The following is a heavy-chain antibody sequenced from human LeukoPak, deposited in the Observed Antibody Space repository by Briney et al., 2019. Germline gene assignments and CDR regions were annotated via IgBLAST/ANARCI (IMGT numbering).Heavy chain of an antibody. D-gene: IGHD3-16*01. CDR3: ARDSNGGAFDY. CDR1: GGSISSSRYY. CDR2: IYYSGST. J-gene: IGHJ4*02. V-gene: IGHV4-39*06. Sequence: SETLSLTCTVSGGSISSSRYYWGWTRHPRGKGLEWIGSIYYSGSTYYKPSLKSRVTISVDTSKNHSALKLSSVTAADTAAYCGARDSNGGAFDYWGQGTLVTVSS.